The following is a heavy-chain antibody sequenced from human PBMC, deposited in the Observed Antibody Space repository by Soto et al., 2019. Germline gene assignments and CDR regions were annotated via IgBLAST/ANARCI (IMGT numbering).Heavy chain of an antibody. CDR2: IIPIFGTA. V-gene: IGHV1-69*13. D-gene: IGHD2-2*01. J-gene: IGHJ6*02. CDR1: ARTFSSYA. Sequence: SVKVSCKASARTFSSYAISWVRQAPGQGLEWMGGIIPIFGTANYAQKFQGRVTITADESTSTAYMELSSLRSEDTAVYYCARDGGSKVVPAAIGPPHYYYGMDVWGQATTVTVSS. CDR3: ARDGGSKVVPAAIGPPHYYYGMDV.